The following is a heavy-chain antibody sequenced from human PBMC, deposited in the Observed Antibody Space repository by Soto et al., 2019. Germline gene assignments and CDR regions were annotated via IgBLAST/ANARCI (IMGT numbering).Heavy chain of an antibody. J-gene: IGHJ4*01. CDR2: IYWDDDK. D-gene: IGHD6-6*01. V-gene: IGHV2-5*02. Sequence: QITLKESGPTLVKPTQTLTLTCTFSGFSLSTSGVGVGWIRQPPGKALEWLALIYWDDDKRYSPSLKSRLTITKDTSKHQVVLTMTNMDPVDTATYYCAHRSSSYSSSSYYFDYWGQEPWSPSPQ. CDR1: GFSLSTSGVG. CDR3: AHRSSSYSSSSYYFDY.